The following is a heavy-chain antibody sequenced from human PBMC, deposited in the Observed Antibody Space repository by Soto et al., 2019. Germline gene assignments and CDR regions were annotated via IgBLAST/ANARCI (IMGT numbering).Heavy chain of an antibody. D-gene: IGHD3-22*01. CDR1: GFTFSSYA. Sequence: PGGSLRLSCAASGFTFSSYAMHWVRQAPGKGLEWVAVISYDGSNKYYADSVKGRFTISRDNSKNTLYLQMNSLRAEDTAVYYCARDHPYLSGSGGYYSPEFDYWGQGTLVTVSS. CDR3: ARDHPYLSGSGGYYSPEFDY. J-gene: IGHJ4*02. CDR2: ISYDGSNK. V-gene: IGHV3-30-3*01.